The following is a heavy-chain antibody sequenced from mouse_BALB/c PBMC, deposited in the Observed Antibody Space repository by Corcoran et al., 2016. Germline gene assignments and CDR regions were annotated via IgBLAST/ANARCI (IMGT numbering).Heavy chain of an antibody. Sequence: QIQLVQSGPELKKPGETVRISCKASGYTFTTAGMQWVQKMPGKGLKWIGWINTHSGVPKYAEDFKGRFAFSLETSASTAYLQISNLKNEDTAPYCCARSRDLMDYWGQGTTLTVSS. CDR3: ARSRDLMDY. V-gene: IGHV9-4*02. J-gene: IGHJ2*01. CDR1: GYTFTTAG. D-gene: IGHD3-3*01. CDR2: INTHSGVP.